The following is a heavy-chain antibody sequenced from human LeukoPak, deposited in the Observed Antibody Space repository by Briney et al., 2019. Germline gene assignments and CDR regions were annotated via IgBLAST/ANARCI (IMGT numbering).Heavy chain of an antibody. CDR2: INGDESRT. CDR3: VRGQLERPFDFYYGMDV. D-gene: IGHD1-1*01. Sequence: GGSLRLSCAASGSTFSSYWMHWVRQGPGKGLVWVARINGDESRTTYADSVRDRFTISRDNAKNTLYLQMNSLRAEDTAMYYCVRGQLERPFDFYYGMDVWGKGTTVTVSS. J-gene: IGHJ6*04. V-gene: IGHV3-74*01. CDR1: GSTFSSYW.